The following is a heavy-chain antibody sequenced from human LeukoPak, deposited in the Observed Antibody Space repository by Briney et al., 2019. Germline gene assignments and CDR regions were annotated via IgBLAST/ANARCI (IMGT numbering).Heavy chain of an antibody. D-gene: IGHD1-26*01. CDR2: MYYDGSS. CDR1: GGSINSGTFY. Sequence: SETLSLTCIVSGGSINSGTFYWGWIRRPPGKGLEWIGSMYYDGSSYYNPSLKSRVTTSVDTSKNQFSLKLTSVTAADTAVYFCARRSDSGSDDGEDYFDYWGQGTLVTVSS. CDR3: ARRSDSGSDDGEDYFDY. V-gene: IGHV4-39*01. J-gene: IGHJ4*02.